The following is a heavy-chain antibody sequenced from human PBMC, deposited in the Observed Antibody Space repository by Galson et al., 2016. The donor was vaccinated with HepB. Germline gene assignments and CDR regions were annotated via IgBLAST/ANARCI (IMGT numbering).Heavy chain of an antibody. J-gene: IGHJ4*02. D-gene: IGHD6-13*01. Sequence: PALVKPTQTLTLTCTFSGFSLTTSGVGVGWIRQPPGKALEWLTLIYWNDDKRYSPPLKSRLTITKDTSKNQVVLTMINVDPVDTATYYCVHRSSSWYAFDYWGQGTLVTVSS. V-gene: IGHV2-5*01. CDR1: GFSLTTSGVG. CDR3: VHRSSSWYAFDY. CDR2: IYWNDDK.